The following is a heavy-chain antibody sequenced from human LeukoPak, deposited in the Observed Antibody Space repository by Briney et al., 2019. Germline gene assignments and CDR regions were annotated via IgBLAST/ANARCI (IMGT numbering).Heavy chain of an antibody. V-gene: IGHV4-38-2*02. CDR1: GYSISSGYY. CDR3: ARVNYYYYMDV. CDR2: IYHSGST. Sequence: SETLSLTCTVSGYSISSGYYWGWIRQPPGKGLEWIGSIYHSGSTYYNPSLKSRVTISVDTSKNQFSLKLSSVTAADTAVYYCARVNYYYYMDVWDKGTTVTVSS. J-gene: IGHJ6*03.